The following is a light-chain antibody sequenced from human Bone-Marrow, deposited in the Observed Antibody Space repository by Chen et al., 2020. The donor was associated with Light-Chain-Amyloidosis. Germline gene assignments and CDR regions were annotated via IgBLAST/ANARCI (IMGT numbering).Light chain of an antibody. J-gene: IGKJ1*01. V-gene: IGKV4-1*01. CDR1: QSILYSSSNKNY. Sequence: DIVMTKSPDSLAVSLGERATINCKSSQSILYSSSNKNYLAWYQQKPGQPPKLLIYWASTRESGVPDRFSGSGSGTDFTLTINSLQAEDVAVYYCQQYYTTPPPTFGQGTKVEIK. CDR2: WAS. CDR3: QQYYTTPPPT.